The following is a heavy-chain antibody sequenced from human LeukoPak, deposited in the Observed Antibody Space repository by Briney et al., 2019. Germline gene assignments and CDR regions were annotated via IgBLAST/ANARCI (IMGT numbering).Heavy chain of an antibody. CDR3: ARDTAIHNGYFDY. V-gene: IGHV3-21*04. J-gene: IGHJ4*02. CDR1: GFTFSSYS. CDR2: ISSSSSYI. Sequence: GGSLRLSCAASGFTFSSYSMNWVRQAPGKGLEWVSSISSSSSYIYYADSVKGRFTISRDNAKNSLYLQMNSLRAEDTAVYYCARDTAIHNGYFDYWGQGTLVTVSS. D-gene: IGHD5-18*01.